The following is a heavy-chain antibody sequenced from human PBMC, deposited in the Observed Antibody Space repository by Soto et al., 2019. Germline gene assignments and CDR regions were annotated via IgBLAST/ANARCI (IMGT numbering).Heavy chain of an antibody. Sequence: ETLALTCTVSGGSISSSSYYGGWIRQPPGKGLEWIGSIYYTGSTYYNPSLKSRVTISVDTSKNQFSLKLSSVTAADTAVYYCARQRRYYYDSSGYPDYWGQGTLVTVSS. J-gene: IGHJ4*02. V-gene: IGHV4-39*01. CDR1: GGSISSSSYY. CDR3: ARQRRYYYDSSGYPDY. D-gene: IGHD3-22*01. CDR2: IYYTGST.